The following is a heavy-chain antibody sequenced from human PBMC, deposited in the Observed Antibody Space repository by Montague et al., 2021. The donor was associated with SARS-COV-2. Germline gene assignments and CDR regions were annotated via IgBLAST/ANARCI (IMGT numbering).Heavy chain of an antibody. J-gene: IGHJ3*02. Sequence: SETLSLTCAVDGGSFSGYYWSWIRQPPGKGLEWIGEINHSGSINXKPSLKSRVTISVDTSKNQFSLKLNSVTAADKAVYYCARVPDYYDSSGYYFDAFDIWGQGTMVTVSS. CDR1: GGSFSGYY. CDR3: ARVPDYYDSSGYYFDAFDI. V-gene: IGHV4-34*01. D-gene: IGHD3-22*01. CDR2: INHSGSI.